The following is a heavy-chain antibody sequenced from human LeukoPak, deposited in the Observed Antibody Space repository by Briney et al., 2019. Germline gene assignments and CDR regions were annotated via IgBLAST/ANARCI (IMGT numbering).Heavy chain of an antibody. J-gene: IGHJ2*01. CDR2: MNPNSGNT. D-gene: IGHD6-19*01. Sequence: GASVKVSCKASGYTFTSYDINWVRQATGQGLEWMGWMNPNSGNTGYAQKFQGRVTMTRNTSISTAYMELSSLRSEDTAVYYCARMWRIAVAGTAPAGWYFDLWGRGTLVTVSS. CDR3: ARMWRIAVAGTAPAGWYFDL. V-gene: IGHV1-8*01. CDR1: GYTFTSYD.